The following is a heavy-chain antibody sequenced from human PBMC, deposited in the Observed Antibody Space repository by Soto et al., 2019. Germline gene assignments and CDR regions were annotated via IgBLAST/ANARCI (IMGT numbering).Heavy chain of an antibody. CDR2: MNPNSGNT. Sequence: GASVKVSCKASGYTLNNYDIHWVRQAPGHGLEWMGWMNPNSGNTGYAQNFRARVTMTQNTAIGTAYMELSSLRSDDTATYYCTRAYGAETFDFWGQGTRVTVSS. CDR1: GYTLNNYD. J-gene: IGHJ5*01. D-gene: IGHD3-10*01. CDR3: TRAYGAETFDF. V-gene: IGHV1-8*02.